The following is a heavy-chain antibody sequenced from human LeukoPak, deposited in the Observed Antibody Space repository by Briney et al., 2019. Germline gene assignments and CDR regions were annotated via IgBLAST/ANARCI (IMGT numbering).Heavy chain of an antibody. CDR3: ARNRYSSSSAWFDP. J-gene: IGHJ5*02. Sequence: ASVKVSXKASGYTFTSYDINWVRQATGQGLEWIGWMNPNSGNTGYAQKFQGRVTMTRNTSISTAYMELSSLRSEDTAVYYCARNRYSSSSAWFDPWGQGTLVTVSS. CDR2: MNPNSGNT. CDR1: GYTFTSYD. V-gene: IGHV1-8*01. D-gene: IGHD6-6*01.